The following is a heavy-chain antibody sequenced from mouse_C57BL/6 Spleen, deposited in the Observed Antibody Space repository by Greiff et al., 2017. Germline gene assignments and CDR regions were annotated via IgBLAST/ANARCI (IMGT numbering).Heavy chain of an antibody. CDR2: ISPGDGDT. Sequence: QVQLQQSGPELVKPGASVKISCKASGYAFSSSWMNWVKQRPGKGLEWIGRISPGDGDTNYNGKFKGKATLTADNSSSQAYMQLSSLTSEDSAVYFCARKGLYSNYFDYWGQGTTLTVSS. CDR1: GYAFSSSW. V-gene: IGHV1-82*01. J-gene: IGHJ2*01. D-gene: IGHD2-5*01. CDR3: ARKGLYSNYFDY.